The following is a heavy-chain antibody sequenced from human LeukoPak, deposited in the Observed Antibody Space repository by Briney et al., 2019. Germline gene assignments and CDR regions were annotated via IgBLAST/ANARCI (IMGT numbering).Heavy chain of an antibody. CDR3: ARDPYSGNYGNYYYYYMDV. V-gene: IGHV3-21*04. CDR1: GFTFNNYN. J-gene: IGHJ6*03. Sequence: PGGSLRLSCAASGFTFNNYNMNWVRQAPGRALEWVSSITSSSTYIFYADSVKGRFTISRDNAKNSLYLQMNSLGPEDTAVYYCARDPYSGNYGNYYYYYMDVWGKGTTVTISS. D-gene: IGHD1-26*01. CDR2: ITSSSTYI.